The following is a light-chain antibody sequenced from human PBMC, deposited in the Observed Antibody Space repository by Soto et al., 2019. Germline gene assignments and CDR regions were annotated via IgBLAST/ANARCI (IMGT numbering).Light chain of an antibody. V-gene: IGLV2-14*01. CDR3: TSYTSIIPYV. J-gene: IGLJ1*01. Sequence: QSALTQPASVSGSPGQSITISCTGTSSDVGGYNYVSWYQQHPGKAPKLMIYDVSNRPSGVSNRFSGSKSGNTASLTISGLQAEDEADYYCTSYTSIIPYVFGTGTK. CDR1: SSDVGGYNY. CDR2: DVS.